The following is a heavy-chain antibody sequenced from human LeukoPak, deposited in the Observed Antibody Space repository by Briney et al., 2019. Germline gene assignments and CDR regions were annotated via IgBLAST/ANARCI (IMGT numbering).Heavy chain of an antibody. D-gene: IGHD2-15*01. CDR1: GFTFSSYG. J-gene: IGHJ4*02. CDR3: AKDGYCSGGSCYHVLHY. Sequence: PGGSLRLSCAASGFTFSSYGMHWVRQAPGKGLEWVAVISYDGSNKYYADSVKGRFTISRDNSKNTLYLQMNSLRAEDTAVYYCAKDGYCSGGSCYHVLHYWGQGTLVTVSS. V-gene: IGHV3-30*18. CDR2: ISYDGSNK.